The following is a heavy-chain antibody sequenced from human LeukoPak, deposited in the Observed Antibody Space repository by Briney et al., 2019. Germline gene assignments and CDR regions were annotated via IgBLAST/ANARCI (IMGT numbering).Heavy chain of an antibody. Sequence: SETLSLTCTVSGGSITSYYWSWIRQPPGQGLEWIGYLFHSGTRRYNPSLKSRVTISADTTKNQIFLTLNSTTAADTAVYYCARRRGWKQQLVYFDYWGQGTLATVSS. D-gene: IGHD6-13*01. CDR3: ARRRGWKQQLVYFDY. CDR2: LFHSGTR. J-gene: IGHJ4*02. V-gene: IGHV4-59*08. CDR1: GGSITSYY.